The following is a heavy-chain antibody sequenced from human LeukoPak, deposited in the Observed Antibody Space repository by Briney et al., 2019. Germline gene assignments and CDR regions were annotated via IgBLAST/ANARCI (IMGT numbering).Heavy chain of an antibody. CDR3: ARAGAAAGTPFDY. V-gene: IGHV1-69*13. D-gene: IGHD6-13*01. J-gene: IGHJ4*02. CDR2: IIPIFGTA. CDR1: GGTFSSYA. Sequence: SVKVSCKASGGTFSSYAISWVRQAPGQGLEWMGGIIPIFGTANYAQKFQGRVTITADESTSTAYMELSSLRSDDTAVYYCARAGAAAGTPFDYWGQGTLVTVSS.